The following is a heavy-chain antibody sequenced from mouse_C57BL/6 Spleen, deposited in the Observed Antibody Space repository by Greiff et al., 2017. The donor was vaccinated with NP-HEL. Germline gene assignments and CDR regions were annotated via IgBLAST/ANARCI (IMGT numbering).Heavy chain of an antibody. V-gene: IGHV1-18*01. J-gene: IGHJ3*01. CDR2: INPNNGGT. CDR3: ARRDYWGFAY. Sequence: VQLKQSGPELVKPGASVKIPCKASGYTFTDYNMDWVKQSHGKSLEWIGDINPNNGGTIYNQKFKGKATLTVDKSSSTAYMELRSLTSEDTAVYYCARRDYWGFAYWGQGTLVTVSA. CDR1: GYTFTDYN. D-gene: IGHD1-1*01.